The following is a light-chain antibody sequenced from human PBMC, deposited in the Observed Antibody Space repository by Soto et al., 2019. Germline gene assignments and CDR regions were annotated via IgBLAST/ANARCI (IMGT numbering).Light chain of an antibody. J-gene: IGKJ2*01. V-gene: IGKV2-28*01. Sequence: IVMTQSPLSLTVTPGEPASISCSSSQSLLHSNGYNYLDWYLQKPGRSPQLLIYLGSNRASGVPDRFSGSRSVTDFTLKISRVEAEDVGVYYCMQALHPPLYTFGQGTKLEIK. CDR3: MQALHPPLYT. CDR2: LGS. CDR1: QSLLHSNGYNY.